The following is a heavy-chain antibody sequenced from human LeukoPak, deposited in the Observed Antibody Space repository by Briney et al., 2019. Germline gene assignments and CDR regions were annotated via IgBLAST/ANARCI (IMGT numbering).Heavy chain of an antibody. J-gene: IGHJ6*03. D-gene: IGHD4-23*01. CDR2: INPNSGGT. CDR3: ASSTLVTGYMDV. CDR1: GYTFTGYY. V-gene: IGHV1-2*02. Sequence: VASVKVSCKASGYTFTGYYMHWVRQAPGQGLEWMGWINPNSGGTNYAQNFQGRVTMTRDTSSSTAYMELSSLRSEDTAVYYCASSTLVTGYMDVWGKGTTVTVSS.